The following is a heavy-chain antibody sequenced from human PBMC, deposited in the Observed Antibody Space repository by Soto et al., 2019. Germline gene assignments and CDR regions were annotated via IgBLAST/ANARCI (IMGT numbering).Heavy chain of an antibody. V-gene: IGHV3-72*01. D-gene: IGHD1-26*01. CDR2: TRNKANSYTT. J-gene: IGHJ4*02. Sequence: EVQLVESGGGLVQPGGSLRLSCAASGFTFSDHYMDWVRQAPGKGLEWVGRTRNKANSYTTEYAASVKGRFTISRDDSKNSLYLQMNSLKTEDTAVYYCARVWRGSYLFDYWGQGTLVTVSS. CDR3: ARVWRGSYLFDY. CDR1: GFTFSDHY.